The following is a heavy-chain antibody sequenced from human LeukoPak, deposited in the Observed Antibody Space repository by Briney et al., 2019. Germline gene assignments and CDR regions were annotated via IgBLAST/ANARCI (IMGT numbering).Heavy chain of an antibody. CDR3: AKVDRIAVAGSLDY. D-gene: IGHD6-19*01. Sequence: PGGSLRLSCAASGFTFSSYAMSWVRQAPGKGLEWVSAISGSGGSTYYADSVKGRFTISRDNSKNTLCLQMNSLRAEDTAVYYCAKVDRIAVAGSLDYWGQGTLVTVSS. J-gene: IGHJ4*02. CDR2: ISGSGGST. CDR1: GFTFSSYA. V-gene: IGHV3-23*01.